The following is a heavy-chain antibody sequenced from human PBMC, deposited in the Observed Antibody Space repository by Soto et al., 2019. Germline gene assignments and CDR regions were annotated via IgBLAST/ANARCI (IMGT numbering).Heavy chain of an antibody. CDR1: GGSVSSGSYY. CDR3: AREAVHGSGSYYKENWFDP. Sequence: SETLSLTCTVSGGSVSSGSYYWSWIRQPPGKGLEWIGYIYYSGSTNYSPSLKSRVTISVDTSKNQFSLKLSSVTAADTAVYYCAREAVHGSGSYYKENWFDPWGQGTLVTVSS. J-gene: IGHJ5*02. D-gene: IGHD3-10*01. V-gene: IGHV4-61*01. CDR2: IYYSGST.